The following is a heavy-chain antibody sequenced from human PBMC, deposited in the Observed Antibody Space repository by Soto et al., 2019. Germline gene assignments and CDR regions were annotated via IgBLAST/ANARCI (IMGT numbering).Heavy chain of an antibody. CDR1: GYTFTSFD. V-gene: IGHV1-8*01. D-gene: IGHD3-9*01. CDR3: ARRYVFMAV. J-gene: IGHJ6*02. Sequence: ASVKVSCKASGYTFTSFDITWVRQATGQGLEWMGWINPNSGNTGYAQKFQGRVTMTSDTSISTAYMELSSLRSEDTAVYYCARRYVFMAVWGQGTTVTVSS. CDR2: INPNSGNT.